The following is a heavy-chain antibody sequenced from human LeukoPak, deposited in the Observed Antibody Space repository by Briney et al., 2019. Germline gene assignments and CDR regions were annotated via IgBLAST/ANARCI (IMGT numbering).Heavy chain of an antibody. D-gene: IGHD3-22*01. Sequence: GGSLRLSCAVSGITLSHYGMSWVRQAPGKGLEWVAGISDSSGATNYADSVKGRFTISRDNRRNTLYLQMNSLRAEDTAVYFCAKRGVVIRVILVGFHKQAYYFDSWGQGALVTVSS. CDR1: GITLSHYG. J-gene: IGHJ4*02. CDR3: AKRGVVIRVILVGFHKQAYYFDS. CDR2: ISDSSGAT. V-gene: IGHV3-23*01.